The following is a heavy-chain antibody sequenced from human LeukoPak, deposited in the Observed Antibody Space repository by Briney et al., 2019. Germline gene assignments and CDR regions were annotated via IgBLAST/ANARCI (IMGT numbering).Heavy chain of an antibody. CDR2: IYTSGST. CDR1: GGSISSYY. D-gene: IGHD3-10*01. J-gene: IGHJ6*03. Sequence: PSETLPLTCTVSGGSISSYYWSWIRQPAGKGLEWIGRIYTSGSTNYNPSLKSRVTMSVDTSKNQFSLKLSSVTAADTAVYYCARVRVVRGVNFYYYYYMDVWGKGTTVTVSS. V-gene: IGHV4-4*07. CDR3: ARVRVVRGVNFYYYYYMDV.